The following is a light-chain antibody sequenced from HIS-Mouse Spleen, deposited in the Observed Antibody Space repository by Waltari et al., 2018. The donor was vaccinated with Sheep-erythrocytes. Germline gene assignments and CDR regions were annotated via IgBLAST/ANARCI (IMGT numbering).Light chain of an antibody. CDR1: SRDVGGYTE. V-gene: IGLV2-8*01. CDR3: SSYAGSNNWV. CDR2: EVS. Sequence: QSALTQPPSASGSPGQSVTIPCTGPSRDVGGYTEVSWYQQHPGKAPKLMIYEVSKRPSGVPDRFSGSKSGNTASLTVSGLQAEDEADYYCSSYAGSNNWVFGGGTKLTVL. J-gene: IGLJ3*02.